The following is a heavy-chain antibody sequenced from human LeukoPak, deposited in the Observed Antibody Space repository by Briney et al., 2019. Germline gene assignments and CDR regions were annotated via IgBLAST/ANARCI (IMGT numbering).Heavy chain of an antibody. D-gene: IGHD5-24*01. CDR3: ARARFGYNRGPFDY. V-gene: IGHV3-30-3*01. CDR2: ISYDGSNK. CDR1: GFTFSSYA. J-gene: IGHJ4*02. Sequence: GGSLRLSCAASGFTFSSYAMHWVRQAPGKGLEWVAFISYDGSNKHYADSVQGRFTISRDNSKNTLYLQMDSLRPEDTAVYYCARARFGYNRGPFDYWGQGILVTVSS.